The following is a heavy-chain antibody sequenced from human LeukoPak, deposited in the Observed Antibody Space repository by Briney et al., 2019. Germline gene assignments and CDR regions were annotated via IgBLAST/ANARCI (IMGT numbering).Heavy chain of an antibody. Sequence: PSETLSLTCTVSGGSINNYYWTWIRQPPGRGLECIGYVYYTGSTYYNPSLKSRVTISVDTSRNQFSLKLNSVTAADTAVNYCARDSSTVTTRHFDYWGQGTLVTVSS. D-gene: IGHD4-17*01. CDR1: GGSINNYY. CDR3: ARDSSTVTTRHFDY. CDR2: VYYTGST. V-gene: IGHV4-59*01. J-gene: IGHJ4*02.